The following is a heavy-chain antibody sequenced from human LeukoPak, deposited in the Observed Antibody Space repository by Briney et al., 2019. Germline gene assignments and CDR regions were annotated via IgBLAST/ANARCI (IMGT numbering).Heavy chain of an antibody. CDR2: IYYSGIT. CDR1: GGSISSSRYY. V-gene: IGHV4-39*01. D-gene: IGHD1-26*01. Sequence: SETLSLTCTVSGGSISSSRYYWGWIRQPPGKGLEWIGNIYYSGITYYNPSLKSRVTIYVDTSKNQFSLKLTSVTAADTALYYCARQGTSIVGATIDYWGQGTLVTVSS. J-gene: IGHJ4*02. CDR3: ARQGTSIVGATIDY.